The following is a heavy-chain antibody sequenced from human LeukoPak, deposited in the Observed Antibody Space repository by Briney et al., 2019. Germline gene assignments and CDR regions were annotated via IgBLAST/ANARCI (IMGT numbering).Heavy chain of an antibody. V-gene: IGHV4-59*01. CDR3: ARGAGGYRFDP. J-gene: IGHJ5*02. CDR2: VYNSGST. D-gene: IGHD1-1*01. Sequence: KPSETLSLTCTISGGSMSNYHWTWIRQSPGRGLEYIGYVYNSGSTFYNPSLKSRVTISADTSRKQFSPKLTSVNTADSAVYYCARGAGGYRFDPWGQGILVTVSS. CDR1: GGSMSNYH.